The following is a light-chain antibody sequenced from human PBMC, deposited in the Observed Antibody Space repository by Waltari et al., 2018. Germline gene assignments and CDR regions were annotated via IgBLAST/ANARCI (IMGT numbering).Light chain of an antibody. CDR1: QSVLYSSDNKNY. CDR2: WAA. Sequence: DIVMTQSPDSLAVSLGERATINCKSSQSVLYSSDNKNYLAWYQQKPGQPPKLRICWAATRESGVPDRLRCSGSGTDFTLTISSLQAEDVAVYYCQQYYSTPRTFGQGTKVEIK. J-gene: IGKJ1*01. V-gene: IGKV4-1*01. CDR3: QQYYSTPRT.